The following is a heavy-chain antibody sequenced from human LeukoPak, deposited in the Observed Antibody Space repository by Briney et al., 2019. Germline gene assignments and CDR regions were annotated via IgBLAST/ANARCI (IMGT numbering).Heavy chain of an antibody. D-gene: IGHD3-22*01. CDR1: GYTFTSYG. V-gene: IGHV1-18*01. J-gene: IGHJ4*02. Sequence: ASVKVSCKASGYTFTSYGISWVRQAPGQGLEWMGWISAYNGNTNYAQKLQGRVTMTTDTSTSTAYMELRSLRSDDTAVYYCARVGYYDSSGQDYFDYWGQGTLVTVSS. CDR3: ARVGYYDSSGQDYFDY. CDR2: ISAYNGNT.